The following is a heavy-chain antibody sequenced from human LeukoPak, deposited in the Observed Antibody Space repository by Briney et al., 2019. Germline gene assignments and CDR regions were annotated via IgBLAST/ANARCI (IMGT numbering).Heavy chain of an antibody. D-gene: IGHD2-21*02. CDR3: GGVAYCGSGCYYYFDY. CDR2: VNPRSGGT. CDR1: GYTFTDNY. Sequence: GASVTVSCKAPGYTFTDNYIHWVRQAPGQGLEWMGWVNPRSGGTSYGQKFQGRVTVTRDTSISTAYMELSSLTSDDTAVYYCGGVAYCGSGCYYYFDYWGQGTLVTVSS. J-gene: IGHJ4*02. V-gene: IGHV1-2*02.